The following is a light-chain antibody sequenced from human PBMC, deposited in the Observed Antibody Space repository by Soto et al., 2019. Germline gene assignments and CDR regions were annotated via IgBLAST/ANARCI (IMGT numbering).Light chain of an antibody. CDR1: QGISRW. CDR2: AAS. J-gene: IGKJ4*01. V-gene: IGKV1-12*01. Sequence: DIPMTQSPSAVLSSVGGSVTIPGRASQGISRWVAWYQQTPGTAPQLLSYAASSLQRWVPSRCRCSGAGTDFTLTIISLKPEDFATYYCQQANSSPLTFGGGTNVDIK. CDR3: QQANSSPLT.